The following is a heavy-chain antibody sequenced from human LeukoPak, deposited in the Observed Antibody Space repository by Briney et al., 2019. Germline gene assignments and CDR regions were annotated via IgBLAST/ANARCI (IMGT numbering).Heavy chain of an antibody. Sequence: SETLSLTCTVSGGSISSDNYSWSWIRQPAGKGLEWIGRVYTSGSTNYNPSLKRRVTISVDTSKNQFSLKLSSVTAADTAVYYCARADSYSDYDYGRRRRRPYFDYWGQGTLVTVSS. D-gene: IGHD5-12*01. J-gene: IGHJ4*02. CDR3: ARADSYSDYDYGRRRRRPYFDY. CDR2: VYTSGST. CDR1: GGSISSDNYS. V-gene: IGHV4-61*02.